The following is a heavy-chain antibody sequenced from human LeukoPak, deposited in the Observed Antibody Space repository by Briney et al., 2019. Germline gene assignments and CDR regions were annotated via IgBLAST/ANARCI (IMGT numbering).Heavy chain of an antibody. J-gene: IGHJ5*02. CDR1: GFTFSSYA. Sequence: PGGSLRLSCAASGFTFSSYAMSWVRQAPGKGLEWVSAISGSGGSTYYADSVKGRFTISRDNSKNTLYLQMNSLRVEDTAVYYCARDPPPPYDHNPGGQGTLVTVSS. V-gene: IGHV3-23*01. CDR3: ARDPPPPYDHNP. CDR2: ISGSGGST. D-gene: IGHD3-22*01.